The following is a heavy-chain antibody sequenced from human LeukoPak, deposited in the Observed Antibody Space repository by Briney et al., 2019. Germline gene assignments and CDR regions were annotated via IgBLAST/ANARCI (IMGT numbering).Heavy chain of an antibody. CDR1: GYTFTGYY. J-gene: IGHJ4*02. D-gene: IGHD6-19*01. Sequence: GASVKVPCKASGYTFTGYYMHWVRQAPGQGLEWMGWINPNSGGTNYAQKLQGRVTMTRDTSISTAYMELSRLRSDDTAVYYCARDPLQWLVQYYFDYWGQGTLVTVSS. V-gene: IGHV1-2*02. CDR2: INPNSGGT. CDR3: ARDPLQWLVQYYFDY.